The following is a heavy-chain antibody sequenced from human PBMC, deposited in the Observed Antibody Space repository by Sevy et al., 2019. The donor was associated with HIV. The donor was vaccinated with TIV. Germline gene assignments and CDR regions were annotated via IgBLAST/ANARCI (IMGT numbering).Heavy chain of an antibody. D-gene: IGHD3-16*01. CDR1: GFTFIDYA. CDR2: ISDDGSKT. Sequence: GGSLRLSCADSGFTFIDYAMHWVRQAPGKGLEGVAVISDDGSKTYYADSVNGRFTISRDNSKNPLYLQMNSLRADDTAVYYCSRGRGTSHYFDYWGQGTLVTVSS. V-gene: IGHV3-30*04. CDR3: SRGRGTSHYFDY. J-gene: IGHJ4*02.